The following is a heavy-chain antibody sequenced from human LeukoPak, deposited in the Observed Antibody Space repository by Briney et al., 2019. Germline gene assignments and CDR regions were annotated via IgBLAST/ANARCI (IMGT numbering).Heavy chain of an antibody. V-gene: IGHV3-23*01. J-gene: IGHJ4*02. CDR1: GFMFNTYW. Sequence: GGSLRLSCAASGFMFNTYWMSWVRQAPGKGLQWVSAISGSGGSTYYADSVKGRFTISRDNSKNTLYLQMNSLRAEDTAVYYCAKDHSSGWPDYFDYWGQGTLVTVSS. CDR2: ISGSGGST. D-gene: IGHD6-19*01. CDR3: AKDHSSGWPDYFDY.